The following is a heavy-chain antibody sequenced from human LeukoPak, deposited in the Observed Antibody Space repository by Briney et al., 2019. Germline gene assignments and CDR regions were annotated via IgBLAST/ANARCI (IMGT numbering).Heavy chain of an antibody. J-gene: IGHJ4*02. D-gene: IGHD1-7*01. CDR2: ISYDGSNK. CDR1: GFTFSSYA. CDR3: ARGKPGTGDY. V-gene: IGHV3-30-3*01. Sequence: GGSLRLSCAASGFTFSSYAMHWVRQAPGEGLEWVAVISYDGSNKYYADSVKGRFTISRDNSKNTLYLQMNSLRAEDTAVYYCARGKPGTGDYWGQGALVTVSS.